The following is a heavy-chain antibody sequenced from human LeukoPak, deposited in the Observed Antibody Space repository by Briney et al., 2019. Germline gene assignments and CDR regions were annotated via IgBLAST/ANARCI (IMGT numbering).Heavy chain of an antibody. CDR3: AGGSSTSSYYFDH. D-gene: IGHD6-13*01. V-gene: IGHV3-21*01. CDR2: ICSSSGCI. J-gene: IGHJ4*02. CDR1: ELTFNRYS. Sequence: PGGSLRLSCVASELTFNRYSMNWVRQAPGKGLEWVSSICSSSGCIYYADSVRGRFTVSRDNAKNSVFLQMNNLRAEDAAVYYCAGGSSTSSYYFDHWGQGILVTVSS.